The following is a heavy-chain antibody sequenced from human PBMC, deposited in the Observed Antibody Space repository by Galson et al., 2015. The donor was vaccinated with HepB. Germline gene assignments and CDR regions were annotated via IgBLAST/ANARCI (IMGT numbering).Heavy chain of an antibody. J-gene: IGHJ5*02. CDR2: ISGYNGNT. Sequence: SVKVSCKASGYIFSNYGLSWVRQAPGQGLEWMGWISGYNGNTKYAQNFQGRVTMTTDISTRTAYMELRSLKSDDTAVYYCARDYGMTTTIYFDPWGQGTLVTVSS. CDR3: ARDYGMTTTIYFDP. CDR1: GYIFSNYG. V-gene: IGHV1-18*01. D-gene: IGHD1-1*01.